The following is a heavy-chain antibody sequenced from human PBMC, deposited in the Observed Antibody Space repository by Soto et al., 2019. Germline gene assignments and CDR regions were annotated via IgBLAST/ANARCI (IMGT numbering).Heavy chain of an antibody. D-gene: IGHD3-3*01. CDR2: IYYSGSP. CDR1: GGSISSSRYY. CDR3: ARDFAYFDS. V-gene: IGHV4-39*07. J-gene: IGHJ4*02. Sequence: SETLSLTCTVSGGSISSSRYYWGWIRQPPGKGLEWIGSIYYSGSPYYNPSLKSRVSISMDTSKNQFSLNLDSVTAADTAVYFCARDFAYFDSWGQGTLVTVSS.